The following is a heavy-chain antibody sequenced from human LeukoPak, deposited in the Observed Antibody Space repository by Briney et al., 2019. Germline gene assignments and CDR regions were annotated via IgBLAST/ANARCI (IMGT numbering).Heavy chain of an antibody. J-gene: IGHJ3*02. Sequence: GGSLRLSCAASGFTFSSYWMHWVRQAPGKGLVWVSRINSDGSSTTYADSVKGRFTISRDNAKNTLYLQMNSLRAEDTAVYYCTREGVGARGHAFDIWGQGTMVTVSS. CDR2: INSDGSST. V-gene: IGHV3-74*01. CDR3: TREGVGARGHAFDI. CDR1: GFTFSSYW. D-gene: IGHD1-26*01.